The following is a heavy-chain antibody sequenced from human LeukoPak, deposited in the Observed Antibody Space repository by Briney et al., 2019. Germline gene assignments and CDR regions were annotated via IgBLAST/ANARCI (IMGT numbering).Heavy chain of an antibody. Sequence: GGSLRLSCAASGFAFSNAWMSRVRQAPGKGLEWVGRIKSKTDGGTTDYAAPVKGRFTISRDDSKNTLYLQMNSLKNEDTAVYYCTTAGYYYDSSGYYYPDYWGQGTLVTVSS. CDR1: GFAFSNAW. CDR3: TTAGYYYDSSGYYYPDY. CDR2: IKSKTDGGTT. V-gene: IGHV3-15*01. J-gene: IGHJ4*02. D-gene: IGHD3-22*01.